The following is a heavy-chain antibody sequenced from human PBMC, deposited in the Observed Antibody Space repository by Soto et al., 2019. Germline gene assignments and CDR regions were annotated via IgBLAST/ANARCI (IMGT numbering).Heavy chain of an antibody. CDR2: ITSSSSTI. V-gene: IGHV3-48*01. J-gene: IGHJ4*02. CDR3: ARVEYIYYDSSGYIPSAIDY. Sequence: PGGSLRLSCAASGFSFSSYSMNWVRQAPGKGLEWVSYITSSSSTIYYADSVKGRFTISRDNAKNSLYLQMNSLRAEDTAVYYCARVEYIYYDSSGYIPSAIDYWGQGT. CDR1: GFSFSSYS. D-gene: IGHD3-22*01.